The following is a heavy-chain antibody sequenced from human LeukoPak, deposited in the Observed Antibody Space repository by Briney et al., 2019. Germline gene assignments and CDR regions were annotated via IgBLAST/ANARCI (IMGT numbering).Heavy chain of an antibody. Sequence: SETLSLTCTVSGASISSSSYYWGRIRQPPGKGLDWIGSIYYSGSTYYNPSLKSRVTISVDTSKNQFSLKLSSVTAADTAVYYCARVSGYDWESFYDYWGQGTLVTVAS. D-gene: IGHD5-12*01. CDR1: GASISSSSYY. V-gene: IGHV4-39*07. CDR3: ARVSGYDWESFYDY. CDR2: IYYSGST. J-gene: IGHJ4*02.